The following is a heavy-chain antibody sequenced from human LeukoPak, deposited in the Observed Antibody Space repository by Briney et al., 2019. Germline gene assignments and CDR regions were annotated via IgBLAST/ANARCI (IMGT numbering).Heavy chain of an antibody. V-gene: IGHV4-59*01. CDR2: IYYSGNT. J-gene: IGHJ4*02. CDR3: ARTTSIREYSDILTAYYHDY. CDR1: GGSINNYY. Sequence: ASETLSLTCTVSGGSINNYYWSWIRQPPGKGLEWIGYIYYSGNTNYNPSPDSRVTISIDMSKKQVSLNLASVTAADTAVYHCARTTSIREYSDILTAYYHDYWGQGTLVTVSS. D-gene: IGHD3-9*01.